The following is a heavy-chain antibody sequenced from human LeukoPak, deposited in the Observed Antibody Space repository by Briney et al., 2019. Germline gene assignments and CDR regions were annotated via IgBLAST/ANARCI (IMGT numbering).Heavy chain of an antibody. V-gene: IGHV3-30*18. CDR2: ISYDGSNK. J-gene: IGHJ4*02. Sequence: GGSLRLSCAASGFTFSSYGMHWFRQAPGKGLEWVAVISYDGSNKYYADSVKGRFTISRDNSKNTLYLQMNSLRAEDTAVYYCAKDRTVTYFDYWGQGTLVTVSS. D-gene: IGHD4-17*01. CDR3: AKDRTVTYFDY. CDR1: GFTFSSYG.